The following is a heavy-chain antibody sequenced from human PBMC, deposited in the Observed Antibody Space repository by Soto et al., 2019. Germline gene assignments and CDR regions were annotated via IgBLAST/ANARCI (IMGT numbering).Heavy chain of an antibody. J-gene: IGHJ4*02. Sequence: EVQLVESGGDLVQPGGFLRLSCAASGFTFSRYEMNWVRQAPGKGLEWISYISTSGSTIYYADSVKGRFTISRDNAKNSLYLQMNSLRAEDTAVYYCARELAAAGSFDYWGQGTLVTVTS. CDR2: ISTSGSTI. V-gene: IGHV3-48*03. CDR3: ARELAAAGSFDY. CDR1: GFTFSRYE. D-gene: IGHD6-13*01.